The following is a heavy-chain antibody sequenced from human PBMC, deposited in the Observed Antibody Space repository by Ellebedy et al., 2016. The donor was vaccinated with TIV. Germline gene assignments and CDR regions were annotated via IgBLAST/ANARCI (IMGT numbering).Heavy chain of an antibody. CDR2: INPNSGGT. J-gene: IGHJ3*02. CDR3: ARDQGLGYSCYDHPSNAFDI. D-gene: IGHD5-12*01. CDR1: GYTFTGYY. V-gene: IGHV1-2*04. Sequence: ASVKVSCXASGYTFTGYYMHWVRQAPGQGLEWMGWINPNSGGTNYAQKFQGWVTMTRDTSISTAYMELSRLRSDDTAVYYCARDQGLGYSCYDHPSNAFDIWGQGTMVTVSS.